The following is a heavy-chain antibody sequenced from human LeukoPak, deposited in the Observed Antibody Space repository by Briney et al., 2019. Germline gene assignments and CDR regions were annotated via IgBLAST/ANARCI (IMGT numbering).Heavy chain of an antibody. V-gene: IGHV3-48*01. CDR1: GFTFSSYS. D-gene: IGHD2-2*01. J-gene: IGHJ4*02. CDR3: ARERGVVVPAANEFDY. Sequence: PGGSLRLSCAASGFTFSSYSMNWVRQAPGKGLEWVSYISSSSTIYYADSVKGRFTVSRDNAKNSLYLQMNSLRAEDTAVYYCARERGVVVPAANEFDYWGQGTLVTVSS. CDR2: ISSSSTI.